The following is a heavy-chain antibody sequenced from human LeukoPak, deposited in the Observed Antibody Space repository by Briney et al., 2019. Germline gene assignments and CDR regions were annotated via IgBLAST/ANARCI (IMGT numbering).Heavy chain of an antibody. Sequence: GASVKVSCKASGYSFTSYAITWVRQAPGQGLEWMGIINPSDGSTSYSQKFRGRVTMTRDMSTSTVYMELSSLRSEDTAVYYCAGGDLVGAILDYWGQGTLVTVSS. CDR2: INPSDGST. J-gene: IGHJ4*02. CDR1: GYSFTSYA. CDR3: AGGDLVGAILDY. V-gene: IGHV1-46*01. D-gene: IGHD1-26*01.